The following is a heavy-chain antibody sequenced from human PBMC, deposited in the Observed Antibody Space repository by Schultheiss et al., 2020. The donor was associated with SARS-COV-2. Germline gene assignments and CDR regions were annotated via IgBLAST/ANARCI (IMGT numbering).Heavy chain of an antibody. CDR3: ARDYSNEGDYFDY. CDR1: GFTFSSYW. V-gene: IGHV3-7*01. D-gene: IGHD4-11*01. CDR2: IKQDGSEK. Sequence: GESLKISCAASGFTFSSYWMSWVRQAPGKGLEWVANIKQDGSEKYYVDSVKGRFTISRDNSKNTLYLQMNSLRAEDTAVYYCARDYSNEGDYFDYWGQGTLVTVSS. J-gene: IGHJ4*02.